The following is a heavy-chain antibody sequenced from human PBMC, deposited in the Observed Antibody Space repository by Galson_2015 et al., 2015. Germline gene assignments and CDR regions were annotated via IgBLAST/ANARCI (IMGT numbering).Heavy chain of an antibody. CDR1: GFTFSSFE. CDR3: SKVRGGDSYYFDY. V-gene: IGHV3-48*03. CDR2: ISSGDTSM. J-gene: IGHJ4*02. D-gene: IGHD5-18*01. Sequence: SLRLSCAASGFTFSSFEMNWVRQAPGKGLEWVSYISSGDTSMFYADSVKGRFTISRDDAKNSLYLQMNSLRAEDTAVYYCSKVRGGDSYYFDYWGQGTLVTVSS.